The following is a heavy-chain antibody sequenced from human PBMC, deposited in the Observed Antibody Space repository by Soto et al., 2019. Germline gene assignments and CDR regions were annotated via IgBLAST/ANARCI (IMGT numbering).Heavy chain of an antibody. V-gene: IGHV1-69*13. Sequence: SVKVSCKASGGTFSTYAISWVRQAPGQGLEWMGGIIPIFGTAKYAQKFQDRVTITADESTSTAYMELSSLRSEDTAVYYCAREIFGVIISGGRDAFDIWGQGTMVTVSS. D-gene: IGHD3-3*01. CDR2: IIPIFGTA. CDR3: AREIFGVIISGGRDAFDI. J-gene: IGHJ3*02. CDR1: GGTFSTYA.